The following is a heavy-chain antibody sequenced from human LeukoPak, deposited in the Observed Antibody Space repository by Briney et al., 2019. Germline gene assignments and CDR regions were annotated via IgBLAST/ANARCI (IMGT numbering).Heavy chain of an antibody. D-gene: IGHD4-17*01. CDR1: GFTFSSYS. CDR3: ARDYGDYTYYYYYMDV. Sequence: GGSLRLSCAASGFTFSSYSMNWVRQAPGKGLEWVSSISSSSSYIYYADSVKGRFTISRDNAKNSLYLQMNSLRAGDTAVYYCARDYGDYTYYYYYMDVWGKGTTVTVSS. CDR2: ISSSSSYI. V-gene: IGHV3-21*01. J-gene: IGHJ6*03.